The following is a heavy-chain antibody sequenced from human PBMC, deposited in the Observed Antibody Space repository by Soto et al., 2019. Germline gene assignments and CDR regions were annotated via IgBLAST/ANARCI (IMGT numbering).Heavy chain of an antibody. J-gene: IGHJ5*02. CDR1: GGSISSYY. CDR3: ARVRYCSGGRCPNWFDP. Sequence: SETLSLTCTVSGGSISSYYWSWIRQPPGKGLEWIGYIYYSGSTNYNPSLKSRVTISVDTSKNQFSLKLSSVTAADTAVYYCARVRYCSGGRCPNWFDPWGQGTLVTGSS. CDR2: IYYSGST. D-gene: IGHD2-15*01. V-gene: IGHV4-59*08.